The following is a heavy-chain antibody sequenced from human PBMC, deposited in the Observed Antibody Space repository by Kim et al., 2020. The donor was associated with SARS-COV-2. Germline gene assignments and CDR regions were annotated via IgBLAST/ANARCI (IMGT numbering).Heavy chain of an antibody. CDR1: GGSFSGYY. CDR3: ARGNYGDYVFDP. V-gene: IGHV4-34*01. J-gene: IGHJ5*02. D-gene: IGHD4-17*01. Sequence: SETLSLTCAVYGGSFSGYYWSWIRQPPGKGLEWIGEINHSGSTNYNPSLKSRVTISVDTSKNQFSLKLSSVTAADTAVYYCARGNYGDYVFDPWGQGTLVTVSS. CDR2: INHSGST.